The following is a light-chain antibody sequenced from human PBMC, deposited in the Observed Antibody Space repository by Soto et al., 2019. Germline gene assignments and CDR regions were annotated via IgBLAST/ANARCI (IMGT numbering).Light chain of an antibody. CDR2: GNT. J-gene: IGLJ3*02. CDR3: QAYDSNGGGWGV. Sequence: QSVLTQPPSVSGAPGQRVTISCTGTSSNIGAGYEVHWYQQLPGTAPRLLILGNTNRPAGVPDRFSGSRSGSSASLAITGLQAEDEADYYCQAYDSNGGGWGVFGGGTKRTVL. CDR1: SSNIGAGYE. V-gene: IGLV1-40*01.